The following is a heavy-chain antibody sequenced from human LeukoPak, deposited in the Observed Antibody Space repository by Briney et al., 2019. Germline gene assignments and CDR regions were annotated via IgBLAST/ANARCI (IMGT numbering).Heavy chain of an antibody. CDR1: GFTFNTYA. J-gene: IGHJ4*02. D-gene: IGHD3-22*01. CDR2: IGSGGAT. CDR3: AKSDFYDNTGPID. Sequence: GGSLRLSRAPSGFTFNTYAMTWVRQAPGKGLEWVSVIGSGGATNYPESVKGRFTVSRDNSKNTLFLQMDSLRAEDAAVCYCAKSDFYDNTGPIDWGQGTLVIVSS. V-gene: IGHV3-23*01.